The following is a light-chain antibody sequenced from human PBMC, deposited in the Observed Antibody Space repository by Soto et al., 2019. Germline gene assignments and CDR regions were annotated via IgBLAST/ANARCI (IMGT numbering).Light chain of an antibody. J-gene: IGLJ3*02. CDR1: SSNIGSNT. V-gene: IGLV1-44*01. CDR2: TNN. CDR3: AAWDDSLNLV. Sequence: QSVLTQPPSASGTPGQRVTISCSGSSSNIGSNTVSWYQQLPGTAPKLLIYTNNQRPSGVPDRFSGSESGTSASLAISGLQSEDEADYYCAAWDDSLNLVFGGGTKLTVL.